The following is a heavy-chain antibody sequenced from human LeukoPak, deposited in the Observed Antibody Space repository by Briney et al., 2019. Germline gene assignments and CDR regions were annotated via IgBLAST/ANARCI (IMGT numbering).Heavy chain of an antibody. CDR2: IYYSGST. D-gene: IGHD3-16*01. Sequence: PSETLSLTCTVPGGSIISGGYYWSWIRQHPGKGLEWIGYIYYSGSTYYNPSLKSRVTISVDTSKNQFSLKLSSVTAADTAVYYCAREAGIGILTRFFDYGGQGTLVTVS. V-gene: IGHV4-31*03. CDR1: GGSIISGGYY. J-gene: IGHJ4*02. CDR3: AREAGIGILTRFFDY.